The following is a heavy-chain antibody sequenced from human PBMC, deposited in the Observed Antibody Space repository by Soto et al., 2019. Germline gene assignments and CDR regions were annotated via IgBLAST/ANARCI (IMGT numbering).Heavy chain of an antibody. CDR2: IIGGDGDK. CDR3: AKDRDPDGIWTFDS. V-gene: IGHV3-23*01. J-gene: IGHJ5*01. Sequence: EVQLLEHGGQLVQPGESLRLSCAASGFTFRTFTMNWVRQAPGKGLEWVSGIIGGDGDKFYSASVKGRFTISRDNSKDMLFLQMSSLRVDDTAVYYCAKDRDPDGIWTFDSWGQGPLVTVSS. CDR1: GFTFRTFT. D-gene: IGHD3-9*01.